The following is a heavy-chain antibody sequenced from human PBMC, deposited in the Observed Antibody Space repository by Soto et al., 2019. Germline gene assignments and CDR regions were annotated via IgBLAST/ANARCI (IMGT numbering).Heavy chain of an antibody. CDR3: ARDGDACSGGSCYSNY. Sequence: ASVKVSCKASGYTFTSYGISWVRQAPGQGLEWMGWISAYNGNTNYAQKLQGRITMTTDTSTSTAYMELRSLRSDDTAVYYCARDGDACSGGSCYSNYWGQGTLVTVSS. V-gene: IGHV1-18*01. CDR1: GYTFTSYG. D-gene: IGHD2-15*01. CDR2: ISAYNGNT. J-gene: IGHJ4*02.